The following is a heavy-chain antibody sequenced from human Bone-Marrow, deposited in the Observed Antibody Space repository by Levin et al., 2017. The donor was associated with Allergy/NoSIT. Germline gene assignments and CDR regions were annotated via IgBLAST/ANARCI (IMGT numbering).Heavy chain of an antibody. D-gene: IGHD6-13*01. J-gene: IGHJ6*02. CDR1: GFTISDYY. CDR2: IRSSSSYT. Sequence: GESLKISCAASGFTISDYYMSWIRQAPGKGLEWVSYIRSSSSYTNHADFVEGRFTISRDNAKNSLFLQMNSLRAEDTAVYYCARESGQLGYYNYYGMDVWGQGTTVTVAS. CDR3: ARESGQLGYYNYYGMDV. V-gene: IGHV3-11*05.